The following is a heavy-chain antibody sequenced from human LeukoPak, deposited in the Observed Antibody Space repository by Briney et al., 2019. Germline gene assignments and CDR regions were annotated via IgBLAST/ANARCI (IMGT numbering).Heavy chain of an antibody. CDR1: GFTFGSYS. Sequence: GGSLRLSCAVSGFTFGSYSMNWVRQAPGKGLEWVGRIKSKTDGGTPDYAAPVKGRFTISRDDSKNTLYLQVNSLKTEDTAVYYCTGVSRSSWYDYWGQGTLVTVSS. V-gene: IGHV3-15*01. D-gene: IGHD6-13*01. CDR2: IKSKTDGGTP. J-gene: IGHJ4*02. CDR3: TGVSRSSWYDY.